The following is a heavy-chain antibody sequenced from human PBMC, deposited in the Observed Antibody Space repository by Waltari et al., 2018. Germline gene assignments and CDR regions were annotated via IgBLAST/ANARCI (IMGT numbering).Heavy chain of an antibody. J-gene: IGHJ4*02. CDR3: ARNYYGSGNYYNFPLDFDY. V-gene: IGHV3-21*01. CDR1: GFTFSSYS. Sequence: EVQLVESGGGLVKPGGSLRLYCVASGFTFSSYSMNWVRQAPGKGLEWVSSSTGVTTCYIYYADSVKGRFTLTRDNDNNSRYLQMNSLRAEDTAVYYCARNYYGSGNYYNFPLDFDYWGQGTLVTVSS. CDR2: STGVTTCYI. D-gene: IGHD3-10*01.